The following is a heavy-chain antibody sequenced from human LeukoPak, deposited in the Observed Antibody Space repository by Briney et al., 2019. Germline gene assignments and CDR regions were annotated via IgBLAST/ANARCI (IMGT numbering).Heavy chain of an antibody. CDR3: AKNPEQRLAPYYFDY. Sequence: GGSLRLSCAASGFTFSNYAMSWVRQAPGKGLEWVSVISGSGGSTYYADSVKGRFTISRDNSKNTLYLQMNSLRAEDTAVYYCAKNPEQRLAPYYFDYWGQGTLVTVSS. J-gene: IGHJ4*02. D-gene: IGHD6-25*01. CDR2: ISGSGGST. V-gene: IGHV3-23*01. CDR1: GFTFSNYA.